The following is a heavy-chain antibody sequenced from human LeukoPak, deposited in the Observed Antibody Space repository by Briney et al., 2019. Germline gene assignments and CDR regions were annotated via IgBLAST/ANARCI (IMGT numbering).Heavy chain of an antibody. CDR2: IYYSGST. V-gene: IGHV4-59*01. CDR3: ARDYRYCSSTSCYYYYGMDV. Sequence: PSETLSLTCTVSGGSISSYYWSWIRQPPGKGLEWIGYIYYSGSTNHNPSLKSRVTISVDTSKNQFSLKLSSVTAADTAVYYCARDYRYCSSTSCYYYYGMDVWGQGTTVTVSS. D-gene: IGHD2-2*01. J-gene: IGHJ6*02. CDR1: GGSISSYY.